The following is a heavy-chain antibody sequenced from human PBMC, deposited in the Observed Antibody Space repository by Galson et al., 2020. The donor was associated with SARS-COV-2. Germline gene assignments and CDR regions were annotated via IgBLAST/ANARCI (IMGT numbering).Heavy chain of an antibody. J-gene: IGHJ5*02. CDR3: ARHLSPRQLVPLYNWFDP. V-gene: IGHV5-10-1*01. Sequence: HGESLKIYCKGSGYSFTSYWISWVRQMPGKGLEWMGRIDPSDSYTNYSPSFQGHVTISADKSISTAYLQWSSLKASDTAMYYCARHLSPRQLVPLYNWFDPWGQGTLVTVSS. CDR2: IDPSDSYT. D-gene: IGHD6-13*01. CDR1: GYSFTSYW.